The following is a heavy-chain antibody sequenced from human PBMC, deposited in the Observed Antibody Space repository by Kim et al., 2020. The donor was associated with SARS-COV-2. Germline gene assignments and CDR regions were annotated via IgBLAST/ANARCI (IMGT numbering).Heavy chain of an antibody. D-gene: IGHD3-10*01. Sequence: SETLSLTCGVYGGSFSDYYWNWIRQPPGKGLEWIGEINHSGSTNYNPSLKSRVTMSVDTSKNQFSLKLSSVTAADTAVYYCARRVRGVNDAFDIWGQGTMVAVSS. J-gene: IGHJ3*02. CDR3: ARRVRGVNDAFDI. CDR2: INHSGST. V-gene: IGHV4-34*01. CDR1: GGSFSDYY.